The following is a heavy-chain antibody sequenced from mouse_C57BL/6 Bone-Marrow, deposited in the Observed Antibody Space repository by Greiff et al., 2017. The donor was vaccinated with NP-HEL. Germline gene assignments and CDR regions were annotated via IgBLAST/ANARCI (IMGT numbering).Heavy chain of an antibody. CDR3: AGGGGFAY. CDR2: ISNGGGST. Sequence: EVKLVESGGGLVQPGGSLKLSCAASGFTFSDYYMYWVRQTPEKRLEWVAYISNGGGSTYYPETVKGRFTISRDNAKNTLYLQMSRLKSEDTAMYYCAGGGGFAYWGRGTLVTVSA. J-gene: IGHJ3*01. CDR1: GFTFSDYY. V-gene: IGHV5-12*01.